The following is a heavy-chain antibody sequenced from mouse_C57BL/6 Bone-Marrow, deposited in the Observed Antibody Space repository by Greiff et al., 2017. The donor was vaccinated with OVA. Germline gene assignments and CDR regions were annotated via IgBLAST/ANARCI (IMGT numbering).Heavy chain of an antibody. J-gene: IGHJ2*01. CDR1: GFNIKDDY. CDR2: IDPENGDT. Sequence: VQLKQSGAELVRPGASVKLSCTASGFNIKDDYMHWVKQRPEQGLEWIGWIDPENGDTEYASKFQGKATITADTSSNTAYLQLSSLTSEDTAVYYCTPLYGSTNYWGQGTTLTVSS. V-gene: IGHV14-4*01. D-gene: IGHD1-1*01. CDR3: TPLYGSTNY.